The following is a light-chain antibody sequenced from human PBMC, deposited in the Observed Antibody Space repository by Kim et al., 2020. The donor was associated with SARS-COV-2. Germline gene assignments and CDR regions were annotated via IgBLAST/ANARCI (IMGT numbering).Light chain of an antibody. CDR2: GAS. J-gene: IGKJ4*01. CDR1: HSVSSSY. CDR3: QQYGSSPLT. V-gene: IGKV3-20*01. Sequence: EIVLTQSPVTVSLSPGDRASLSCRASHSVSSSYLAWYQQKPGQAPRLLIYGASSRATVIPDRFSGSGSRTDFTLTISRLEPEDVAVYYWQQYGSSPLTFGGGTKVDIK.